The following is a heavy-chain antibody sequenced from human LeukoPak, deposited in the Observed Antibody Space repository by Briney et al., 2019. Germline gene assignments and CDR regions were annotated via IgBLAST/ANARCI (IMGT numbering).Heavy chain of an antibody. CDR1: GYTFTGYY. CDR3: ARERRVYCSSTSCYTRYYYYYYMDV. Sequence: ASVKVSCKASGYTFTGYYMHWVRQAPGQGLEWMGWINPNSGGTNYAQKCQGRVTMTRDTSISTAYMELSRLRSDDTAVYYCARERRVYCSSTSCYTRYYYYYYMDVWGKGTTVTVSS. V-gene: IGHV1-2*02. D-gene: IGHD2-2*02. CDR2: INPNSGGT. J-gene: IGHJ6*03.